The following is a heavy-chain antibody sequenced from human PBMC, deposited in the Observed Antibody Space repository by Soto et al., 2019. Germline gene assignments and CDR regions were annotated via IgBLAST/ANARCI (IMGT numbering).Heavy chain of an antibody. V-gene: IGHV3-7*01. D-gene: IGHD3-10*01. CDR1: AFTFSDYW. CDR2: MNPDGSVR. J-gene: IGHJ4*02. Sequence: EVQLVESGGDLVQPGGSLRLSCAASAFTFSDYWMAWVRQAPGKRLEWVAHMNPDGSVRGYVGSVTGRFTISRDNAKNSLVLQRDDLRVEDTAVYYCVRDGWGTLCDHWGPGTVVTVSS. CDR3: VRDGWGTLCDH.